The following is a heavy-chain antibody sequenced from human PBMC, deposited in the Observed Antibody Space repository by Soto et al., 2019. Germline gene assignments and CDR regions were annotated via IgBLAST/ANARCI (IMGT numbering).Heavy chain of an antibody. CDR2: INSDGSST. Sequence: GGSLRLSCAASGFTFSSYWMHWVRQAPGKGLVRVSRINSDGSSTSYADSVKGRFTISRDNAKNTLYLQMNSLRAEDTAVYYCARGDYYDSNYYGMDVWGQGTTVTVSS. CDR1: GFTFSSYW. J-gene: IGHJ6*02. V-gene: IGHV3-74*01. CDR3: ARGDYYDSNYYGMDV. D-gene: IGHD3-22*01.